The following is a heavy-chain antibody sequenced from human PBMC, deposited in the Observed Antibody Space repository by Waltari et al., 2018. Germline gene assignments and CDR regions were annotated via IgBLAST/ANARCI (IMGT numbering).Heavy chain of an antibody. CDR2: IYTSGGT. V-gene: IGHV4-4*07. J-gene: IGHJ6*03. D-gene: IGHD6-6*01. CDR3: ARGRYSSSSLYYYYMDV. CDR1: GGSISSYY. Sequence: QVQLQESGPGLVKPSETLSLTCTVSGGSISSYYWSWIRQPAGKGLEWIGRIYTSGGTTYNPSLRSRVTMSVDTSKNQFSLKLSSVTAADTAVYYCARGRYSSSSLYYYYMDVWGKGTTVTISS.